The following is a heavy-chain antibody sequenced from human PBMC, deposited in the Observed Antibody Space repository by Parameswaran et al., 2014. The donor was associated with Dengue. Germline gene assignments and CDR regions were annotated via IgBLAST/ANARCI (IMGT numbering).Heavy chain of an antibody. Sequence: WIRQPQEGAGVDWEINHSGSTNYNPSLKSRVTISVDTSKNQFSLKLSSVTAADTAVYYCARGILDCSSTSCYLKTYYYYGMDVWGQGTTVTVSS. CDR3: ARGILDCSSTSCYLKTYYYYGMDV. J-gene: IGHJ6*02. CDR2: INHSGST. D-gene: IGHD2-2*01. V-gene: IGHV4-34*01.